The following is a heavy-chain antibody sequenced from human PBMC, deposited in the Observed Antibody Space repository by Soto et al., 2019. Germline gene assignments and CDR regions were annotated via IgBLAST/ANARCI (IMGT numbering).Heavy chain of an antibody. J-gene: IGHJ6*02. CDR1: GFTFSSYA. CDR2: ISVSGDRT. V-gene: IGHV3-23*01. CDR3: ARVQSSDFWSGYPRPYYYYTMDV. Sequence: EVQLLESGGGLVQPGGSLRLSCAASGFTFSSYAMCWVRQAPGKGLEWVSSISVSGDRTFYADSVKGRFTISRDNSRNTLHLQMNSLRAEDTAVYYCARVQSSDFWSGYPRPYYYYTMDVWGQGTTVTVSS. D-gene: IGHD3-3*01.